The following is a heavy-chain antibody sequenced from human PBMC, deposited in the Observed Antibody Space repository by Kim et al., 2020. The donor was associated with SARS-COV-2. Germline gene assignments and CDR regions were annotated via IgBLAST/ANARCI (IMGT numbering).Heavy chain of an antibody. J-gene: IGHJ4*02. CDR3: ARDPSAYGPSAVDY. D-gene: IGHD3-10*01. Sequence: GGSLRLSCAASGFTFSSYWMNWVRQAPGKGLEWVANIKQDGSEKYYVDSVKGRFTLSRDNAKNSLYLQMNSLRAEDTAVYYCARDPSAYGPSAVDYWGQGTLVTVSS. V-gene: IGHV3-7*03. CDR2: IKQDGSEK. CDR1: GFTFSSYW.